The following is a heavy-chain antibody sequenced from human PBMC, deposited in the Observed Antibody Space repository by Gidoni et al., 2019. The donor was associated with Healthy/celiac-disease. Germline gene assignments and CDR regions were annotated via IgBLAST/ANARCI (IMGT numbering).Heavy chain of an antibody. Sequence: VEPLSPGGGLVQPGGSLRLSCAASGFTFSSFAMSWVRQAPGKALEWVSAISGSCGSTYYADSVKGRFTISRDNSKNTLYLQMNSLRAEDTAVYYCAKAPIAVAGTRGDYWGQGTLVTVSS. CDR3: AKAPIAVAGTRGDY. CDR1: GFTFSSFA. V-gene: IGHV3-23*01. CDR2: ISGSCGST. J-gene: IGHJ4*02. D-gene: IGHD6-19*01.